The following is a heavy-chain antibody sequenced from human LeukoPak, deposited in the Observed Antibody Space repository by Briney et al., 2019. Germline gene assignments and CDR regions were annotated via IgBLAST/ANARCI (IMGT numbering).Heavy chain of an antibody. CDR1: GGSISSYY. CDR2: IYASGST. Sequence: SETLSLTCTVSGGSISSYYWSWIRQPPGKGLEWIGRIYASGSTNYNPSLKSRVTMSLDTSKNQFSLKLSSVTAADTAVYYCARGAAAGTLPFDYWGQGTLVTVSS. D-gene: IGHD6-13*01. J-gene: IGHJ4*02. CDR3: ARGAAAGTLPFDY. V-gene: IGHV4-4*07.